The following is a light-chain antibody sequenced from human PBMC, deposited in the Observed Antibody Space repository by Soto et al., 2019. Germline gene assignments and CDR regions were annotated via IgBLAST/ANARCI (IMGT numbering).Light chain of an antibody. Sequence: EILFTQSPGTLSLSPGERATLSCRASQSVNSNLAWYQQKPGQAPRLLIYDASNRDTGIPARFSGSGSGTDFTLTISKLEPEDFEVYYCQQRSNWPSTFGQGTKVDIK. CDR3: QQRSNWPST. V-gene: IGKV3-11*01. J-gene: IGKJ1*01. CDR1: QSVNSN. CDR2: DAS.